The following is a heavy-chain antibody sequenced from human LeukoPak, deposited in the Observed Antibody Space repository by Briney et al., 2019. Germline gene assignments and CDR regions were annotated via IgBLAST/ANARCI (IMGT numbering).Heavy chain of an antibody. V-gene: IGHV4-59*01. J-gene: IGHJ6*02. Sequence: SETLSLTCTVSGGSISSYYWSWIRQPPGKGLEGIGYIYYSGSTNYNPSLKSRVTISVDTSKNQFSLKLSSVTAADTAVYYCARGIAVAGTSGYYYGMDVWGQGTTVTVSS. CDR1: GGSISSYY. CDR3: ARGIAVAGTSGYYYGMDV. D-gene: IGHD6-19*01. CDR2: IYYSGST.